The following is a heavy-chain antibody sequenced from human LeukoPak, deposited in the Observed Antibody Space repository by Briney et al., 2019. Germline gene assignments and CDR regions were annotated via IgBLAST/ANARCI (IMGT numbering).Heavy chain of an antibody. J-gene: IGHJ3*02. CDR3: ARFYGIAAGGQDAFDI. D-gene: IGHD6-13*01. CDR2: INPNSGGT. V-gene: IGHV1-2*02. Sequence: VASVNVSCKASGYTFTGFYMHWVRQAPGQGLEWMGWINPNSGGTDYAQKFQGRVTMARDTSISTAYMELSRLRSDDTAVYYCARFYGIAAGGQDAFDIWGQGTLVTVSS. CDR1: GYTFTGFY.